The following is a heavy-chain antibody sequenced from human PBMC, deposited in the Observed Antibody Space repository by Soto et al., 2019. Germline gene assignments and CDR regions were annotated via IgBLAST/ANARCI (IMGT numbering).Heavy chain of an antibody. V-gene: IGHV3-30*02. CDR1: VFTFSTYC. Sequence: GSLIISCAASVFTFSTYCMHWVRQAPVKGLEWLAFIQYHGINKDYADSVKGRFTISRYNSRNTLYLQMNSLRAEDTAVYYCARGLDYDSSGYYLDFWGQGALVTVSS. CDR2: IQYHGINK. J-gene: IGHJ4*02. D-gene: IGHD3-22*01. CDR3: ARGLDYDSSGYYLDF.